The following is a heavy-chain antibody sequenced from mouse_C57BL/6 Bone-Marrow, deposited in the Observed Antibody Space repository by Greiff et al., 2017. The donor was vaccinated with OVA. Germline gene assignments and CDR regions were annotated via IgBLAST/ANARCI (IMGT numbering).Heavy chain of an antibody. CDR2: ISYDGSN. V-gene: IGHV3-6*01. J-gene: IGHJ2*01. CDR3: ARGDYFDY. CDR1: GYSITSGYY. Sequence: ESGPGLVKPSPSLSLTCSVTGYSITSGYYWNWIRQFPGNKLEWMGYISYDGSNNYNPSLKNRISITRDTSKNQFFLKLNSVTTEDTATYYCARGDYFDYWGQGTTLTVSS.